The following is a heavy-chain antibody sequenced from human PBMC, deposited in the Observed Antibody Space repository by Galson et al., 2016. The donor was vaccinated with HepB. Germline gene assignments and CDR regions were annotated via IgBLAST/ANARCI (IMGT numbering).Heavy chain of an antibody. CDR2: IYYSGTT. Sequence: SETLSLTCTVSGASISSSSYFWGWIRQTPGKGLDWIGSIYYSGTTYYNPSRKSRALLSVDTSKNHVSLRLSSMTAADTAVYYCARGPYYDSSAYANWGQGILVTGSS. V-gene: IGHV4-39*02. J-gene: IGHJ4*02. D-gene: IGHD3-22*01. CDR1: GASISSSSYF. CDR3: ARGPYYDSSAYAN.